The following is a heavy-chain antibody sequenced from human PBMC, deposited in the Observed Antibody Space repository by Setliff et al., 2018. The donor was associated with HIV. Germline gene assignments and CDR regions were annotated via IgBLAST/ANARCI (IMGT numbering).Heavy chain of an antibody. CDR1: GFTFSSYA. CDR3: AKNPELGLTLAEFDY. Sequence: GESLKISCAASGFTFSSYAMSWVRQAPGKGLEWVSAISGSGATTYYADSVKGRFTISRDNSKNTLYLQMNSLRHEDTAVYFCAKNPELGLTLAEFDYWGQGTLVTVSS. CDR2: ISGSGATT. D-gene: IGHD3-10*01. V-gene: IGHV3-23*01. J-gene: IGHJ4*02.